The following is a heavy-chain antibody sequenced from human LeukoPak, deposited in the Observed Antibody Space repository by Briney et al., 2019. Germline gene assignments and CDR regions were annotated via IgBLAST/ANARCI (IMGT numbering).Heavy chain of an antibody. CDR2: ISSSSSTI. V-gene: IGHV3-48*01. CDR3: AKDGYYYGSGSYYNRAPYYFDY. D-gene: IGHD3-10*01. Sequence: GGSLRLSCAASGFTFSSYSMNWVRQAPGKGLEWVSYISSSSSTIYYADSVKGRFTISRDNAKNSLYLQMNSLRAEDTAVYYCAKDGYYYGSGSYYNRAPYYFDYWGQGTLVTVSS. CDR1: GFTFSSYS. J-gene: IGHJ4*02.